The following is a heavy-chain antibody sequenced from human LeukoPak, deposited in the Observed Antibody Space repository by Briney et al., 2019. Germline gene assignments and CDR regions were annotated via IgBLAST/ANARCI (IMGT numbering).Heavy chain of an antibody. Sequence: GGSLRLPCAASGFTFSSYWVSWVRQAPGKGLEWVANIKQDGSEKYYVDSVKGRFTISRDNAKNSLYLQMNSLRAEDTAVYYCARDAYVWGSYRHASDYWGQGTLVTVSS. J-gene: IGHJ4*02. CDR1: GFTFSSYW. CDR3: ARDAYVWGSYRHASDY. V-gene: IGHV3-7*01. D-gene: IGHD3-16*02. CDR2: IKQDGSEK.